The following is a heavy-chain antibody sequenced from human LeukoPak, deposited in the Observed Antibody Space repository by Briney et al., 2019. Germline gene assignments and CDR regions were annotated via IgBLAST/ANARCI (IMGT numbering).Heavy chain of an antibody. Sequence: GGSLRLSCAASGFIFSSYSMNWVRQAPGKGLEWVSYIDKRSNNIYYAGSVKGRFTISRDNAKNSLYLQMNSLRDEDTAVYFCARVGYSGWDFDYWGQGTLVTVSS. CDR1: GFIFSSYS. D-gene: IGHD5-12*01. CDR2: IDKRSNNI. V-gene: IGHV3-48*02. J-gene: IGHJ4*02. CDR3: ARVGYSGWDFDY.